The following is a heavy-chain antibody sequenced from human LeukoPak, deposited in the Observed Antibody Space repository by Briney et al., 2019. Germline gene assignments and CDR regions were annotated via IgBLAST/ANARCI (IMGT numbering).Heavy chain of an antibody. CDR1: GYTFTGYY. CDR3: ARDPRIAVAGKYFDY. D-gene: IGHD6-19*01. CDR2: INPNSGGT. V-gene: IGHV1-2*02. Sequence: VASVKVSCKASGYTFTGYYMHWVRQAPGQGLEWMGWINPNSGGTNYAQKFQGRVTMTRDTSISTAYMELSRLKSDDTALYYCARDPRIAVAGKYFDYWGQGTLVTVSS. J-gene: IGHJ4*02.